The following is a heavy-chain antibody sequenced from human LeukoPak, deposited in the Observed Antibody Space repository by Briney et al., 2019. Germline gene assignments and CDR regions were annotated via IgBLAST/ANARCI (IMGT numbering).Heavy chain of an antibody. CDR1: GGSISSGSYY. CDR3: ARGRDGSSYYFDY. CDR2: IHTSGGT. V-gene: IGHV4-61*02. D-gene: IGHD1-26*01. J-gene: IGHJ4*02. Sequence: PSQTLSLTCTVSGGSISSGSYYWSWIRQPAGKGLEWIGRIHTSGGTNYNPSLKGRVTISVDTSKNQFSLKLSSVTAADTAVYYCARGRDGSSYYFDYWGQGTLVTVSS.